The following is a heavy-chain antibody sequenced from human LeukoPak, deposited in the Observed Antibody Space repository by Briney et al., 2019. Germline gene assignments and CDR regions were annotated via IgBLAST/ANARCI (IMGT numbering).Heavy chain of an antibody. Sequence: RSSETLSLTCAVSGGSISSGGYSWSWIRQPPGKGLEWIGYIYHSGSTYYNPSLKSRVTISVDRSKNQFSLKLSSVTAADTAVHYCATQLVTVGTFDYWGQGTLVTVSS. J-gene: IGHJ4*02. CDR2: IYHSGST. D-gene: IGHD1-1*01. CDR1: GGSISSGGYS. V-gene: IGHV4-30-2*01. CDR3: ATQLVTVGTFDY.